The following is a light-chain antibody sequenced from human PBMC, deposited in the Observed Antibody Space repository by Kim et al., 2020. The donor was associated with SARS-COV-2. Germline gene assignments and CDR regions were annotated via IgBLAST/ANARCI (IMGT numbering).Light chain of an antibody. CDR2: DVN. CDR3: GSYTSSSTLL. Sequence: GQSITISCTGTSSDIGGYNYVSWYQQHPGKAPRLMIFDVNKRPSGVSSRFSGSKSGNTASLTISGLQTEDEADYYCGSYTSSSTLLFGGGTQLTVL. J-gene: IGLJ3*02. CDR1: SSDIGGYNY. V-gene: IGLV2-14*04.